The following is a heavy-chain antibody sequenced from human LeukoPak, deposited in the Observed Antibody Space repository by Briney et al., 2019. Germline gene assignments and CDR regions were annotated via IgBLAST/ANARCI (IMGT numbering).Heavy chain of an antibody. CDR3: AKEVYWVVVAHIDY. J-gene: IGHJ4*02. Sequence: TGGSLRLSCAASGFTFSSYAMSWVRQAPGEGLEWVSAISGSGGSTYYADSVKGRFTISRDNSKNTLYLQMNSLRAEDTAVYYCAKEVYWVVVAHIDYWGQGTLVTVSS. V-gene: IGHV3-23*01. D-gene: IGHD3-22*01. CDR2: ISGSGGST. CDR1: GFTFSSYA.